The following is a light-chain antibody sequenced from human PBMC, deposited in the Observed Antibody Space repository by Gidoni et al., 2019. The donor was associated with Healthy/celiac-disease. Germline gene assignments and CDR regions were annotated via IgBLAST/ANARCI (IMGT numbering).Light chain of an antibody. V-gene: IGKV2-28*01. J-gene: IGKJ2*01. CDR2: LGS. Sequence: DIVMTQSPLSRPVTHGEPASISCRSGQSLLHNNGYNHLDWYLQTPGQSPQLLIYLGSNRSSGVPVRFIGSGSCTAFTLTISSFEADDLVVSYCMPDLQTPYTSGQGTKLEIK. CDR3: MPDLQTPYT. CDR1: QSLLHNNGYNH.